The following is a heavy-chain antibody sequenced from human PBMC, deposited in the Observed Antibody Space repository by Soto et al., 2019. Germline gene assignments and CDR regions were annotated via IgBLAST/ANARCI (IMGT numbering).Heavy chain of an antibody. D-gene: IGHD1-1*01. CDR1: GFIFKHHA. V-gene: IGHV3-33*01. CDR2: IWYDGSHT. J-gene: IGHJ6*02. Sequence: QVQLVESGGGVVQPGRSLRLSCAASGFIFKHHAMHWVRQAAGKGLEWVAQIWYDGSHTYYTDSVKGRFTISRDNLKEMVYVKMDSLRAEDTAVYYCARDGQQLAPYAMDVWGQGTTVTVSS. CDR3: ARDGQQLAPYAMDV.